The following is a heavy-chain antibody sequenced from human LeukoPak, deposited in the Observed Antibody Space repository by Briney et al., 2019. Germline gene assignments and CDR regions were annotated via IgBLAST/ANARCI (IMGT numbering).Heavy chain of an antibody. Sequence: PSETLSLTCAASGYSISSGYYWGWIRQPPGKGLEWIGSIYHSGSTYYNPSLKSRVTMSVDTSKNQFSLKLTSVTAADTAVYYCARAYSNWFDPWGQGTLSPSSQ. CDR3: ARAYSNWFDP. V-gene: IGHV4-38-2*01. D-gene: IGHD4-11*01. CDR2: IYHSGST. J-gene: IGHJ5*02. CDR1: GYSISSGYY.